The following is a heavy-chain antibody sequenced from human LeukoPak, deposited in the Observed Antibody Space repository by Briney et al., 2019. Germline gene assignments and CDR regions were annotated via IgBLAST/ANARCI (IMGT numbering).Heavy chain of an antibody. CDR1: GGTFSSYA. CDR3: ARGNYYDSSGYYRPLDY. V-gene: IGHV1-69*05. D-gene: IGHD3-22*01. Sequence: GSSVKDSCKASGGTFSSYAISWVGQAPGRGLEWMGGIIPIFGTANNAQKFQGRVTITTDESTSTAYMQLSSLRSEDTAVYYCARGNYYDSSGYYRPLDYWGQGTLVTVSS. J-gene: IGHJ4*02. CDR2: IIPIFGTA.